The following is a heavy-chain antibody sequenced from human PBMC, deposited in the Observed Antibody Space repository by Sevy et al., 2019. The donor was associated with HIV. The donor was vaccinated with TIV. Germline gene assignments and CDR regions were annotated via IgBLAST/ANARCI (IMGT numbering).Heavy chain of an antibody. CDR3: AKVVRHDSLYYYGMDV. Sequence: GSLRLSCAASGFTFSSYAMSWVRQAPGKGLEWVSAISGSGGSTYYADSVKGRFTISRDNSKNTLYRQMNSLRAEDTAVYYCAKVVRHDSLYYYGMDVWGQGTTVTVSS. CDR1: GFTFSSYA. V-gene: IGHV3-23*01. J-gene: IGHJ6*02. CDR2: ISGSGGST. D-gene: IGHD3-3*01.